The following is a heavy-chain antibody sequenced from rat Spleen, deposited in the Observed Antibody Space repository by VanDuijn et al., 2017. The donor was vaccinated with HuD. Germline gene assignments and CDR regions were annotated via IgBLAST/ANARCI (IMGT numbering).Heavy chain of an antibody. CDR3: TTVAAHFDY. D-gene: IGHD1-2*01. CDR1: GFTFSNYG. Sequence: EVQLVESGGGLVQPGRSLKLSCAASGFTFSNYGMAWVRQAPTKGLEWVASISNTGDTFYPDSVKGRFSISRDDAKSTIYLYMNSLRSEDTATYYCTTVAAHFDYWGQGVMVTVSS. CDR2: ISNTGDT. V-gene: IGHV5-29*01. J-gene: IGHJ2*01.